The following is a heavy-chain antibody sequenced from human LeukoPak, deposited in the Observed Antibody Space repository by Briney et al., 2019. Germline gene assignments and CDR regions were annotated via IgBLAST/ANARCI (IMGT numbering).Heavy chain of an antibody. CDR2: IYTSGST. J-gene: IGHJ4*02. Sequence: SETLSLTCTVSGGSISSGSYYWSWIRQPAGKGLEWIGRIYTSGSTNYNPSLKSRVTMSVDTSKNQFSLKLRSVTAADSAVYYFARGPRYYGSGSPGYWGQGTLVTVSS. V-gene: IGHV4-61*02. D-gene: IGHD3-10*01. CDR3: ARGPRYYGSGSPGY. CDR1: GGSISSGSYY.